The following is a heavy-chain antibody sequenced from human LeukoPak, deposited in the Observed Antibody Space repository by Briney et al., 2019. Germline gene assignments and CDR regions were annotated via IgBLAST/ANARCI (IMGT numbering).Heavy chain of an antibody. J-gene: IGHJ4*02. V-gene: IGHV3-74*01. CDR1: GFTFSFYW. CDR2: ISDDGSST. D-gene: IGHD2-15*01. Sequence: PGGSLRLSCAASGFTFSFYWMHWVRQAPGKGLVWVSRISDDGSSTSYAGSVKGRFTISGDNAKNTLYLQMNSLRAEDTAVYYCARDSEYCTGGTCRLDYWGQGTLVTVSS. CDR3: ARDSEYCTGGTCRLDY.